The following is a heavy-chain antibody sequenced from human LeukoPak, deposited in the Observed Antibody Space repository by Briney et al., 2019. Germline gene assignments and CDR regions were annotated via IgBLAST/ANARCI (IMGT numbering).Heavy chain of an antibody. D-gene: IGHD1-7*01. CDR1: GYSISSGYY. Sequence: SETLSLTCTVSGYSISSGYYWGWIRQPPGKGLEWIGSIYHSGSTYYNPSLKSRVTISVDTSKNQFSLKLRSVTAADTAVYFCARLYGNYQNYFDYWGQGTLVTVSS. J-gene: IGHJ4*02. CDR3: ARLYGNYQNYFDY. CDR2: IYHSGST. V-gene: IGHV4-38-2*02.